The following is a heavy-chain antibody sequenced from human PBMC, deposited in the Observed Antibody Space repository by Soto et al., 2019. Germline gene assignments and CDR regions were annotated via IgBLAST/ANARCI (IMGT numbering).Heavy chain of an antibody. D-gene: IGHD3-22*01. J-gene: IGHJ3*02. CDR1: GFSLSTSAVG. CDR3: AHSPSRYYYDTSGYPYDTFDI. CDR2: IYWDDDK. V-gene: IGHV2-5*02. Sequence: QITLKESGPTLVKPTQTLTLTYTFSGFSLSTSAVGVGWIRQPPGKALEWLALIYWDDDKRYSPSLKSRLTITKDTSKNQVVLTMTNMDPVDTGTYYCAHSPSRYYYDTSGYPYDTFDIWGQGTMVTVSS.